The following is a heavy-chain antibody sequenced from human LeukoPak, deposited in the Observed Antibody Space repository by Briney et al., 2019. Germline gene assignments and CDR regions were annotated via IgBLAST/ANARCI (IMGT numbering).Heavy chain of an antibody. V-gene: IGHV1-69*05. CDR1: GGTFSSYA. CDR3: AREINDYGEG. J-gene: IGHJ4*02. Sequence: SVKVSCKASGGTFSSYAISWVRQAPGQGLEWMGRIIPIFGTANYAQKFQGRVTITTDESTSTAYMQLSSLRSEDTAVYYCAREINDYGEGWGQGTLVTVSS. CDR2: IIPIFGTA. D-gene: IGHD4-17*01.